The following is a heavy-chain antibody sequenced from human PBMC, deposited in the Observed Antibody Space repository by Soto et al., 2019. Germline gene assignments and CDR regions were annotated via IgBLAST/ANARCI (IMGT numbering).Heavy chain of an antibody. CDR3: ARARYQLLHPYYYGIDV. Sequence: SETLSLTCTVSGGSISSYYWSWIRQSPGKGLEWIGYIHYSGSTKSNPSLKSRVTISVDTSRNQVSLKLSSVTAADSGVYFCARARYQLLHPYYYGIDVWGQRNTVTVS. CDR1: GGSISSYY. J-gene: IGHJ6*02. D-gene: IGHD2-2*01. CDR2: IHYSGST. V-gene: IGHV4-59*01.